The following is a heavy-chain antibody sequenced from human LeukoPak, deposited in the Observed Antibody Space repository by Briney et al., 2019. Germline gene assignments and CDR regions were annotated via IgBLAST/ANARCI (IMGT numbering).Heavy chain of an antibody. Sequence: AGSLRLSCAASGFTVSSNYMSWVRQAPGKGLEWVLVIYSGGSTYYADSVKGRFTISRDNSKNTLYLQMNSLRAEDTAVYYCAREGYCSSTSCYTLGDAFDIWGQGTMVTVSS. D-gene: IGHD2-2*02. J-gene: IGHJ3*02. CDR1: GFTVSSNY. V-gene: IGHV3-53*01. CDR2: IYSGGST. CDR3: AREGYCSSTSCYTLGDAFDI.